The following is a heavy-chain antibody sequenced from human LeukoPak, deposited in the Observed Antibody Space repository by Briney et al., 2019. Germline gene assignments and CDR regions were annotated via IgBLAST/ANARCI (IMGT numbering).Heavy chain of an antibody. CDR3: ATPYCSSLSCLDVFNV. CDR2: KYYSGSA. Sequence: NPSETLSLTCNVSGISISDGRYYWAWIRQRPGRGLEWIGYKYYSGSAKYNPSLKSRHTISIDTPENQFSLHLSSVTAADTAMYYCATPYCSSLSCLDVFNVWGQGRMVTVSS. CDR1: GISISDGRYY. D-gene: IGHD2-2*01. J-gene: IGHJ3*01. V-gene: IGHV4-31*03.